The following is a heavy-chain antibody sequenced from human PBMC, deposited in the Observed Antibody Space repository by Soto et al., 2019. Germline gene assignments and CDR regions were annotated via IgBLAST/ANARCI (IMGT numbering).Heavy chain of an antibody. V-gene: IGHV1-18*01. Sequence: ASVKVSCKASGYTFTNYGISWVRQAPGQGLEWMGWINTYNGNTNHAQKLQGRVTMTTDTSTSTAYMELRSLRSDDTAVYYCARGYYYDSSGYGGRPYYYYYYGMDVWGQGTTVTVSS. J-gene: IGHJ6*02. D-gene: IGHD3-22*01. CDR1: GYTFTNYG. CDR2: INTYNGNT. CDR3: ARGYYYDSSGYGGRPYYYYYYGMDV.